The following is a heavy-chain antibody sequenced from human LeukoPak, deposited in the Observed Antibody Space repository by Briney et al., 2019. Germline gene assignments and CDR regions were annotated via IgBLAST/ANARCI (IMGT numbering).Heavy chain of an antibody. CDR1: GDSVSSNSAA. V-gene: IGHV6-1*01. D-gene: IGHD6-19*01. CDR3: ARREQWLAVAYY. J-gene: IGHJ4*02. CDR2: TYYRSKWYN. Sequence: SQALSLTCAISGDSVSSNSAAWNWIRQSPSRGLEWLGRTYYRSKWYNDYAASVESRITINSDTSKNQFSLQLNSVTAADTAVYYCARREQWLAVAYYWGQGTLVTVSS.